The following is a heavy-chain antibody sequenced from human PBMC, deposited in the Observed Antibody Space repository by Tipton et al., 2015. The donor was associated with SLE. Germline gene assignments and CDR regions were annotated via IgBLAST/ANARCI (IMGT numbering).Heavy chain of an antibody. CDR3: VREVVVTDAFDI. CDR2: ISYSGST. D-gene: IGHD3-22*01. J-gene: IGHJ3*02. V-gene: IGHV4-59*01. CDR1: GGSISSYY. Sequence: TLSLTCTVSGGSISSYYWSWIRQPPGKGLEWIGYISYSGSTKYNPSLKSRVTISVDTSKNQFSLKLSSVTAADTAVYYCVREVVVTDAFDIWGQGTMVTVSS.